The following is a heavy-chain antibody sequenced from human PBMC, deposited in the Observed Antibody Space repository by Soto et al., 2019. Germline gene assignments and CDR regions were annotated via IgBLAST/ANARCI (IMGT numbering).Heavy chain of an antibody. CDR2: IIPIFGTA. CDR3: ASDSDDSWDNYSYAV. J-gene: IGHJ6*02. CDR1: GYTFTSYG. V-gene: IGHV1-69*13. Sequence: GASVKVSCKASGYTFTSYGISWVRQAPGQGLEWMGGIIPIFGTANYAQKFQGRVTITADESTSTAYMELSSLRSEDTAVYYCASDSDDSWDNYSYAVWGQGTMATV. D-gene: IGHD5-18*01.